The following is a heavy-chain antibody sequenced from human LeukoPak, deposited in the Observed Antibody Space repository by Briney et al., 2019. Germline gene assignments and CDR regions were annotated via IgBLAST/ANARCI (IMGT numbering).Heavy chain of an antibody. CDR3: ASKTDYYGSGSYGY. Sequence: GGSLRLSCAASGFTFSSYWISSVRQAPGKGLEWVANIKQDGSEKYYVDSVKGRFTISRDNAKNSLYLQMNSLRAEDTAVYYCASKTDYYGSGSYGYWGQGTLVTVSS. J-gene: IGHJ4*02. CDR2: IKQDGSEK. CDR1: GFTFSSYW. V-gene: IGHV3-7*01. D-gene: IGHD3-10*01.